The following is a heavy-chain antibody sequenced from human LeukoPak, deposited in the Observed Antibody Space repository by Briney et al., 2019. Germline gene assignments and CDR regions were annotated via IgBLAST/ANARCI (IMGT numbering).Heavy chain of an antibody. CDR1: GFTFSNYW. Sequence: GGSLRLSCAASGFTFSNYWMHWVRQAPGKGLVWVSRINSDGRSTSHADSVKGRFTISRDNAKNSLYLQMNSLRAEDTAVYYCASLTYYFDSSGYYPGYFQHWGQGTLVTVSS. CDR2: INSDGRST. V-gene: IGHV3-74*01. D-gene: IGHD3-22*01. CDR3: ASLTYYFDSSGYYPGYFQH. J-gene: IGHJ1*01.